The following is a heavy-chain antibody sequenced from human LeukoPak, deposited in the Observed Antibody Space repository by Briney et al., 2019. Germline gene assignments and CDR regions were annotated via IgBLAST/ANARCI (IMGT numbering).Heavy chain of an antibody. CDR1: GGSFCGYH. Sequence: PSETLSDTLAGYGGSFCGYHWSWIRPPPGKGLEGIGEMNHRGSTNYNPSLKSRVTISVDTSKNQFSLKLSSVTAADTAVYYCARRAIEVVPAAMRDYYYYGMDVWGKGTTVTVSS. CDR3: ARRAIEVVPAAMRDYYYYGMDV. J-gene: IGHJ6*04. D-gene: IGHD2-2*01. CDR2: MNHRGST. V-gene: IGHV4-34*01.